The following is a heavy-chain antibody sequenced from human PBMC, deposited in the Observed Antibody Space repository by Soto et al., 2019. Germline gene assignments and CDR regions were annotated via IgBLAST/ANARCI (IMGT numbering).Heavy chain of an antibody. D-gene: IGHD3-3*02. CDR3: STEPFHVPPSHFTDYYIYYGLDV. J-gene: IGHJ6*02. CDR2: IRSKTDGGTT. Sequence: PGESLRLSCAASGFTFNTAWMTWVRQAPGKGLEWVGRIRSKTDGGTTDYATPVTGRFTISRDDSRNTLYLQMNSLKTEDAAVYYSSTEPFHVPPSHFTDYYIYYGLDVWGQGTTVTVSS. V-gene: IGHV3-15*01. CDR1: GFTFNTAW.